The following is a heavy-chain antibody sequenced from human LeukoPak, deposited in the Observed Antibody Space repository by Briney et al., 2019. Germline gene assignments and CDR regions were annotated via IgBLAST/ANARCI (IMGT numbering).Heavy chain of an antibody. Sequence: PGGSLRLSCAASGFTFSNAWMSWVRQAPGKGLEWVGRIKRKTDGGTTDYAAPVKGRFTISRDDSKNTLYLQMNSLKTEDTAVYYCTYTGNDYWGQGTLVTVSS. CDR1: GFTFSNAW. J-gene: IGHJ4*02. CDR3: TYTGNDY. V-gene: IGHV3-15*01. CDR2: IKRKTDGGTT.